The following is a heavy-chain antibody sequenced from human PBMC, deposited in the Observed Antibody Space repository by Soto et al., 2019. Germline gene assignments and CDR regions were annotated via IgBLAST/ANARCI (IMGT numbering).Heavy chain of an antibody. V-gene: IGHV3-23*01. CDR2: ISGSDSRT. CDR3: AKSLDIHSKNWFDP. Sequence: GGSLRLSCAASGFTFSSAAMDWVRQAPGKGLEWVSIISGSDSRTYYADSVKGRFTISRDNSKNTLYLDMNSLRAEDTAVYYCAKSLDIHSKNWFDPWGQGTLVTVSS. D-gene: IGHD2-15*01. CDR1: GFTFSSAA. J-gene: IGHJ5*02.